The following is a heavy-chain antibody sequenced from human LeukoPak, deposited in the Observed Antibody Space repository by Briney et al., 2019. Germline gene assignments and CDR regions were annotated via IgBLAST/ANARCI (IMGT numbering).Heavy chain of an antibody. CDR3: ARSGDGGYRGDWFDP. V-gene: IGHV3-21*01. CDR2: ISSSSSYI. J-gene: IGHJ5*02. Sequence: GGSLRLSCAASGFTFSSYSMNWVRQAPGTGLEWVSSISSSSSYIYYADSVKGRFTISRDNAKNSLYLQMNSLRAEDTAVHYCARSGDGGYRGDWFDPWGQGTLVTVSS. CDR1: GFTFSSYS. D-gene: IGHD5-12*01.